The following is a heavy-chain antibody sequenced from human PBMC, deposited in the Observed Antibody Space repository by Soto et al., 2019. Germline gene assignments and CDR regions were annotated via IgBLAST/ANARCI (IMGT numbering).Heavy chain of an antibody. Sequence: PSETLSLTCTVSGGSIDSGDYYWSWIRQPPGKGLEWIGYVYYSGTTNYNPFLKSRVTLSLDKSKNQFSLKMNSVTAADTAVYYCARDTSPYIAARPPNAFDIWGQGTMVTVS. CDR1: GGSIDSGDYY. D-gene: IGHD6-6*01. CDR3: ARDTSPYIAARPPNAFDI. V-gene: IGHV4-61*08. CDR2: VYYSGTT. J-gene: IGHJ3*02.